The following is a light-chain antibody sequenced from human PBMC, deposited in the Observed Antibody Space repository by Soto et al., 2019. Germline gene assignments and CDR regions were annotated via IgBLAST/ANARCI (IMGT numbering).Light chain of an antibody. V-gene: IGKV2-28*01. CDR2: WGS. CDR3: MHGLQTPFP. Sequence: DIVMTQSPLSLPVTPGEPASISCRSSQSLLYSNGYNYLDWYLQKPGQSPQLLIYWGSNRASGVPDRFSGSASRTDFTLKISRVEGEDVGVYYCMHGLQTPFPFGHVNKVDI. CDR1: QSLLYSNGYNY. J-gene: IGKJ3*01.